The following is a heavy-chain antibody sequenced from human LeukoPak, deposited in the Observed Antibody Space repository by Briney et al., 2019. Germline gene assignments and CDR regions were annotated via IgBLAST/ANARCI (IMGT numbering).Heavy chain of an antibody. CDR1: GGSFSGYY. Sequence: SETLSLTCAVYGGSFSGYYWSWIRQPPGKGLEWIGEINHSGSTNYNPSLKSRVTISVDTSKNQFSLKLSSVTAADTAVYYCAKSLYGSGSYYNWFDPWGQGTLVTVSS. J-gene: IGHJ5*02. CDR3: AKSLYGSGSYYNWFDP. CDR2: INHSGST. V-gene: IGHV4-34*01. D-gene: IGHD3-10*01.